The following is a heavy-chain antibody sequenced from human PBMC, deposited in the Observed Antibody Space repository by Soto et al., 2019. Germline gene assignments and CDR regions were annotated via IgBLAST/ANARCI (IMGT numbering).Heavy chain of an antibody. V-gene: IGHV3-23*01. CDR3: ATMNGYFEY. CDR1: GFSFSSYS. D-gene: IGHD3-22*01. Sequence: XGSLMRSCADSGFSFSSYSLSWVRQTPGKGLEWVAAITATGDRTYYADSVTGRFTISRDNSKKTHYLQMTSLRAEDTAMYYCATMNGYFEYWGQGSPVTVSS. J-gene: IGHJ4*02. CDR2: ITATGDRT.